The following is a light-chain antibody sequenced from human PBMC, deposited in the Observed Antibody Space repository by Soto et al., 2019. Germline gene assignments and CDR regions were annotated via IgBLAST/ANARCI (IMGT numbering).Light chain of an antibody. V-gene: IGKV1-39*01. J-gene: IGKJ5*01. CDR2: DAS. Sequence: DIQMTQSPSSLTASVGDIVTIACRAGQSINTYLNWYQQKPGKAPKLLIYDASSLQSGVPSRFSGSGSGTDFTLTISSLEAEDFATYYCQQSYSTPITFGQGTRLEIK. CDR3: QQSYSTPIT. CDR1: QSINTY.